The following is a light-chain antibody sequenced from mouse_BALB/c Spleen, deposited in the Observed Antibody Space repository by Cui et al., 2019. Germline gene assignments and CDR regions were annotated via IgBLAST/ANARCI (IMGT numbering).Light chain of an antibody. CDR1: SSVSY. V-gene: IGKV4-68*01. CDR2: LTS. CDR3: QQWSSNPLT. J-gene: IGKJ5*01. Sequence: QIVFNQSPALMSASPGEKVTMTCSASSSVSYMYWYQQKPRSSPKPWIYLTSNLASGVPARFSGSGSGTSYSLTISSMEAEDAATYYCQQWSSNPLTFGAGTKLELK.